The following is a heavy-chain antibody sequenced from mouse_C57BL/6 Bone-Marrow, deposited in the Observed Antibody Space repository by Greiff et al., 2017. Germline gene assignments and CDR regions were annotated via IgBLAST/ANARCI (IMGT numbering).Heavy chain of an antibody. CDR2: ISNLAYSI. D-gene: IGHD2-2*01. V-gene: IGHV5-15*01. CDR1: GFTFSDYG. Sequence: EVQGVESGGGLVQPGGSLKLSCAASGFTFSDYGMAWVRQAPRKGPEWVAFISNLAYSIYYADTVTGRFTISRENAKNTLYLEMSSLRSEDTAMYYCARQVHGYYYAMDYWGQGTSVTVSS. J-gene: IGHJ4*01. CDR3: ARQVHGYYYAMDY.